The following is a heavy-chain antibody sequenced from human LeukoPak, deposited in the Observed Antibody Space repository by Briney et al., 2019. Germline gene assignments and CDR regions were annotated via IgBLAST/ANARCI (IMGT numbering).Heavy chain of an antibody. V-gene: IGHV1-3*01. CDR3: ARDHLTTIVGATYYYYGMDV. Sequence: GASVKVSCKASGYTFTSYAMHWVRQAPGQRLEWMGWTNAGNGNTKYSQKFQGRVTITRDTSASTAYMELSSLRSEDTAVYYCARDHLTTIVGATYYYYGMDVWGQGTTVTVSS. J-gene: IGHJ6*02. CDR1: GYTFTSYA. D-gene: IGHD1-26*01. CDR2: TNAGNGNT.